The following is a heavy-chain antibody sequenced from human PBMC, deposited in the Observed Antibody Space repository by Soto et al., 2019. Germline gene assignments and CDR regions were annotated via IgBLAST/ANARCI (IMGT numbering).Heavy chain of an antibody. CDR2: IYHSGST. CDR3: ASLRYCSSTSCYPNY. D-gene: IGHD2-2*01. CDR1: GGSISSSNW. V-gene: IGHV4-4*02. Sequence: QVQLQESGPGLVKPSGTLSLTSAVSGGSISSSNWWSWIRQPPGKGLEWIGEIYHSGSTNYNPSLKSRVTISVDKSKNQFSLKLSSVTAADTAVYYCASLRYCSSTSCYPNYWGQGTLVTVSS. J-gene: IGHJ4*02.